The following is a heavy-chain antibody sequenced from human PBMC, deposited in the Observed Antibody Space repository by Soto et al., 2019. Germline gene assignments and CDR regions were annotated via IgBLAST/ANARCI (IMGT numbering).Heavy chain of an antibody. Sequence: GESLKISCAASGFTFSDHYMDWVRQAPGKGLEWVGRTRNKANSYTTEYAASVKGRFTISRDDSKNSLYLQMNSLKTEDTAVYYCASSGRKAGIDYWGQGTLVTVSS. V-gene: IGHV3-72*01. CDR2: TRNKANSYTT. J-gene: IGHJ4*02. CDR1: GFTFSDHY. CDR3: ASSGRKAGIDY.